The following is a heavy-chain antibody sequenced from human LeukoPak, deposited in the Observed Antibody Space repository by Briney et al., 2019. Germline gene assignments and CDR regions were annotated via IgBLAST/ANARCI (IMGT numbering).Heavy chain of an antibody. Sequence: TGGSLGLSGAASGFTVSSNYMSWVRQAPGKGLEWVSVIYSGGSTYYADSVKGRFTISRDNSKNTLYLQMNSLRTEDTALYYCAKDLEGTTGHTWGSLDYWGQGTLVTVSS. CDR2: IYSGGST. D-gene: IGHD1/OR15-1a*01. J-gene: IGHJ4*02. CDR3: AKDLEGTTGHTWGSLDY. V-gene: IGHV3-53*05. CDR1: GFTVSSNY.